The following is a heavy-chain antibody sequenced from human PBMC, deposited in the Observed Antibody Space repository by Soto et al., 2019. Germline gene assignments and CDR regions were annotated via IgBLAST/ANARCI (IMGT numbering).Heavy chain of an antibody. J-gene: IGHJ6*02. CDR2: IWYDGSNK. D-gene: IGHD2-15*01. Sequence: TGGSLRLSCEASGFPFSRYVMHWVRQAPGKGLEWVAVIWYDGSNKYYADSVKGRFTISRDNSKNTLYLQMNSLRAEDTAVYYCARDRILHHSANGMYFWVHGT. V-gene: IGHV3-33*01. CDR1: GFPFSRYV. CDR3: ARDRILHHSANGMYF.